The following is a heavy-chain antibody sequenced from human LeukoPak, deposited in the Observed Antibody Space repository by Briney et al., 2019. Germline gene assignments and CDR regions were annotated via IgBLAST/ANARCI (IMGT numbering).Heavy chain of an antibody. CDR3: ARDHCSGGSCYSGLFDY. CDR2: ISSSSSYI. D-gene: IGHD2-15*01. Sequence: GGTPRLSCASSECAFRSDSSIWDRQAPGKRMEWVSSISSSSSYIYYADSVKGRFTISRDNAKNSLYLQMNSLRGEDTAVYYCARDHCSGGSCYSGLFDYWGQGTLVTVSS. CDR1: ECAFRSDS. V-gene: IGHV3-21*01. J-gene: IGHJ4*02.